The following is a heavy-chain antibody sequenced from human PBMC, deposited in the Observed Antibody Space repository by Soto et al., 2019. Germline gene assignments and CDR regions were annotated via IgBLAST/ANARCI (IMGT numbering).Heavy chain of an antibody. V-gene: IGHV1-69*13. CDR3: ARSADRLLGDAFDI. CDR2: IIPIFGTA. CDR1: GGTFSSYA. D-gene: IGHD2-15*01. J-gene: IGHJ3*02. Sequence: SVKVSCKASGGTFSSYAISWVRQDPGQGLEWMGGIIPIFGTANYAQKFQGRVTITADESTSTAYMELSSLRSEDTAVYYCARSADRLLGDAFDIWGQGTMVTVSS.